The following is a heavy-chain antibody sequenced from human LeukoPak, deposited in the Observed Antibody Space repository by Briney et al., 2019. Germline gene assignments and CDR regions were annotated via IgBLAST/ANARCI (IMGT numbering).Heavy chain of an antibody. CDR1: GGSFSGYY. CDR3: ARSPVRRGGEPHYYYYYYMDV. D-gene: IGHD2-21*01. J-gene: IGHJ6*03. V-gene: IGHV4-34*01. CDR2: INHSGST. Sequence: SETLSLTCAVYGGSFSGYYWSWIRQPPGKGLEWIGEINHSGSTNYNPSLKSRVTISVDTSKNQFSLKLSSVTAADTAVYYCARSPVRRGGEPHYYYYYYMDVWGKGTTVTISS.